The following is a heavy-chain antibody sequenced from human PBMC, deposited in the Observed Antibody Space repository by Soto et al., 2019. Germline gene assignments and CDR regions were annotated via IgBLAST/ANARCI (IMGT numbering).Heavy chain of an antibody. CDR1: GYTFTDYY. J-gene: IGHJ4*02. D-gene: IGHD6-13*01. CDR2: INPNSGGT. CDR3: ARDTGSSTWTHYDY. V-gene: IGHV1-2*04. Sequence: ASVKVSCKASGYTFTDYYMHWVRQAPGQGLERMGWINPNSGGTNYAQKFQGWVTMTRDTSISTAYVELSSLRSDDTAVYYCARDTGSSTWTHYDYWGQGTLVTVSS.